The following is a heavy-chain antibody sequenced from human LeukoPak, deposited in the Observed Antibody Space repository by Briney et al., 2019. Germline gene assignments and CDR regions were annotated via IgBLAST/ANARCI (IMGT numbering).Heavy chain of an antibody. CDR3: ASGCSSTSCYRRRFDY. D-gene: IGHD2-2*01. J-gene: IGHJ4*02. CDR1: GFTFSSYS. Sequence: GGSLRLSCAASGFTFSSYSMNWVRQAPGKGLEWVSSISSSSSYTYYADSVKGRFTISRDNAKNSLYLQMNSLRAEDTAVYYCASGCSSTSCYRRRFDYWGQGTLVTVSS. V-gene: IGHV3-21*01. CDR2: ISSSSSYT.